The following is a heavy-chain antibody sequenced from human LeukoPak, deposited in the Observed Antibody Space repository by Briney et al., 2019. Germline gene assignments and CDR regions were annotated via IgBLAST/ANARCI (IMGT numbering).Heavy chain of an antibody. CDR1: GFTFSSYG. J-gene: IGHJ6*03. V-gene: IGHV3-30*02. CDR2: IRYDGSNK. D-gene: IGHD3-22*01. Sequence: GGSLRLSCAASGFTFSSYGMHWVRQAPGKGLEWVAFIRYDGSNKYYADSVKGRFTISRDNSKNTLYPQMNSLRAEDTAVYYCAKDFIYDSSGGYMDVWGKGTTVTISS. CDR3: AKDFIYDSSGGYMDV.